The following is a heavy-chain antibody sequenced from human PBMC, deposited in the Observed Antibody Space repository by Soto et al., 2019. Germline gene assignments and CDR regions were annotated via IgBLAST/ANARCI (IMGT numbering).Heavy chain of an antibody. V-gene: IGHV4-30-4*01. Sequence: SETLSLTCTVSGGSISSGDYYWSWIRQPPGKGLEWIGYIYYSGSTYYNPSLKSRVTISVDTSKNQFSLKLSSVTAADTAVYYCARVHYYDSSGYYSAYWWLDPWGQGTLVTVSS. J-gene: IGHJ5*02. CDR1: GGSISSGDYY. CDR2: IYYSGST. CDR3: ARVHYYDSSGYYSAYWWLDP. D-gene: IGHD3-22*01.